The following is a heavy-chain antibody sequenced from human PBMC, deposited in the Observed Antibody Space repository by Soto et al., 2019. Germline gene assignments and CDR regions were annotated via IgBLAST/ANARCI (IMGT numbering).Heavy chain of an antibody. J-gene: IGHJ6*02. CDR3: ARLHRGYDSRGYYHDPYYYYYYAVDG. V-gene: IGHV5-51*01. Sequence: GESLKISCKGSGYSFTSYWIGWVRQMPGKGLEWMGIIYPGDSDTRYSPSFQGQVTISADKSISTAYLQWRSLKASDTAMYYCARLHRGYDSRGYYHDPYYYYYYAVDGWAQGLTVTDPS. CDR1: GYSFTSYW. D-gene: IGHD3-22*01. CDR2: IYPGDSDT.